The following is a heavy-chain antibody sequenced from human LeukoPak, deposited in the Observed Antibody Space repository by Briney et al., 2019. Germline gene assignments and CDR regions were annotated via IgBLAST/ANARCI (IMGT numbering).Heavy chain of an antibody. CDR3: ARGGNAFDI. D-gene: IGHD1-14*01. CDR2: INHRGST. CDR1: GGSFSGYY. Sequence: SETLSLTCAVYGGSFSGYYWSWIRQPPGKGLEWIGEINHRGSTNYNPSLKSRVTISVDTSKNQFPLKLSSVTAADTAVYYCARGGNAFDIWGQGTMVTVSS. V-gene: IGHV4-34*01. J-gene: IGHJ3*02.